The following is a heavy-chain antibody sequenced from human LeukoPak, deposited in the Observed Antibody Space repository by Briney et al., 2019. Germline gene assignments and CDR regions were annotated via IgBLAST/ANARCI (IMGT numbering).Heavy chain of an antibody. D-gene: IGHD2-15*01. CDR3: ARGGYCSGGSCYPFRLFDY. CDR1: PDSTTSNF. J-gene: IGHJ4*02. Sequence: SETLSLTCTVSPDSTTSNFWSWVRQPPGKGLEWIGEIHRSGSTNYNPSLQSRVTISIDRSKNQIALELSFVTAADTAVYYCARGGYCSGGSCYPFRLFDYWGQGTLVTVSS. V-gene: IGHV4-4*02. CDR2: IHRSGST.